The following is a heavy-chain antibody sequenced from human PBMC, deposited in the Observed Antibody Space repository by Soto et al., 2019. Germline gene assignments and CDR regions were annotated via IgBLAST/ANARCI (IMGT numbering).Heavy chain of an antibody. CDR3: AGSLMITFGGVIAINWFDP. CDR2: IHFSEST. V-gene: IGHV4-39*01. D-gene: IGHD3-16*02. J-gene: IGHJ5*02. CDR1: GGSISTSNYY. Sequence: PSETLSLTCIVSGGSISTSNYYWAWIRQPPGKALEWIGSIHFSESTYYNPSLKSRVTISVDTSKNQFSLKLSSVTAADTAVYYCAGSLMITFGGVIAINWFDPWGQGTLVT.